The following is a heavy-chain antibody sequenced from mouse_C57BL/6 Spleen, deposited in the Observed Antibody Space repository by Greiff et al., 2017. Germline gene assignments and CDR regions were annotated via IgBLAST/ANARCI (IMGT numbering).Heavy chain of an antibody. Sequence: QVQLQQSGAELVKPGASVKISCKASGYAFSSYWMNWVKQRPGKGLEWIGQIYPGDGDTNYNGKFKGKATLTSDKSSSTAYMQLSSLTSEDSAVYFCARSYGYGAMDYWGQGTSVTVSS. CDR3: ARSYGYGAMDY. V-gene: IGHV1-80*01. CDR2: IYPGDGDT. CDR1: GYAFSSYW. J-gene: IGHJ4*01. D-gene: IGHD2-2*01.